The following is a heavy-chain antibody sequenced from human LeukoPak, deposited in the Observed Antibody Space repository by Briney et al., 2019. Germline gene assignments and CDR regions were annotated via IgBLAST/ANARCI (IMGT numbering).Heavy chain of an antibody. V-gene: IGHV4-31*03. CDR3: ARATETPYYYIDY. D-gene: IGHD3-10*01. CDR1: GGSISSGGYY. CDR2: IYYSGST. Sequence: KPSETLSLTCTVSGGSISSGGYYWSWIRQHPGKGLEWIGYIYYSGSTYYNPSLKSRVTISVDTSKNQFSLKLSSVTAADTAVYYCARATETPYYYIDYWGQGTLVTVSS. J-gene: IGHJ4*02.